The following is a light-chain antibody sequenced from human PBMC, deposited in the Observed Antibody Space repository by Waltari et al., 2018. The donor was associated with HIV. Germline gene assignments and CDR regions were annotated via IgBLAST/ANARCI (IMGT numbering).Light chain of an antibody. Sequence: QSVLTPPPSVSGAPGQRVTISRPGSSSNIGAGYHVHWYQQLPGTAPKLLIDSSCDRALGVPDRFSGSKSGTSASLVITGLQAEDEADYYCQSYDRISWVFGAGTKLTVL. CDR1: SSNIGAGYH. CDR2: SSC. CDR3: QSYDRISWV. V-gene: IGLV1-40*01. J-gene: IGLJ3*02.